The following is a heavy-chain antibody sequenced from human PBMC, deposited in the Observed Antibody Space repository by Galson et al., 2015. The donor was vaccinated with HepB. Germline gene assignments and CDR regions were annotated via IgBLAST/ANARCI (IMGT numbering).Heavy chain of an antibody. CDR3: AKLLGTSCYAGGDY. D-gene: IGHD2-2*01. Sequence: SLRLSCAASGFTFSSYAMSWVRQAPGKGLEWVSVISGSDGSTYYADSVKGRFTISRDNSKNTLYLQMNSLRAEDTAVYYCAKLLGTSCYAGGDYWGQGTLVIVSS. V-gene: IGHV3-23*01. CDR2: ISGSDGST. J-gene: IGHJ4*02. CDR1: GFTFSSYA.